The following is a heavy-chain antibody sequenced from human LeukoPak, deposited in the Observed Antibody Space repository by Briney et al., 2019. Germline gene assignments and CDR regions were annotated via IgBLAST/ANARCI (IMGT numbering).Heavy chain of an antibody. CDR2: MNPNSGNT. V-gene: IGHV1-8*01. CDR3: ARGAVGYDFWSGYYERRRNYYYYYMDV. Sequence: GASVKVSCKASGYTFTSYDINWVRQATGQGLEWMGWMNPNSGNTGYAQKFQGRVTMTRNTSISTAYMELSSLRSEDTAVYYCARGAVGYDFWSGYYERRRNYYYYYMDVWGKGTTVTVSS. CDR1: GYTFTSYD. D-gene: IGHD3-3*01. J-gene: IGHJ6*03.